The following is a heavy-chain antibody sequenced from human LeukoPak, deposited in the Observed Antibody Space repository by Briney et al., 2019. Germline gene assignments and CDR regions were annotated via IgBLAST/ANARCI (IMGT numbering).Heavy chain of an antibody. J-gene: IGHJ4*02. CDR2: ISGSADNT. V-gene: IGHV3-23*01. CDR3: AKGPKLGDGFHCDY. CDR1: GFIFDNYA. Sequence: GGSLRLSCVASGFIFDNYALSWVRQAPGKGLEWVSGISGSADNTYYADSVRGRFTISRDISKNTVYLQMNNLRVDDTAVYYCAKGPKLGDGFHCDYWGQGTLVTVSS. D-gene: IGHD5-24*01.